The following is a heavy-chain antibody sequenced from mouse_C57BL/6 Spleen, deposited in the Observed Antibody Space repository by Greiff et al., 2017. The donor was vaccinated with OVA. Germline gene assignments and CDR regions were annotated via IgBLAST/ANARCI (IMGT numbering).Heavy chain of an antibody. J-gene: IGHJ2*01. CDR1: GYTFTSYW. CDR3: HYYGSSYLLFDY. V-gene: IGHV1-5*01. D-gene: IGHD1-1*01. Sequence: EVQLQQSGTVLARPGASVKMSCKTSGYTFTSYWMHWVKQRPGQGLEWIGAIYPGNSDTSYNQKFKGKAKLTAVTSASTAYMELSSLTNEDSAVYYCHYYGSSYLLFDYWGQGTTLTVSS. CDR2: IYPGNSDT.